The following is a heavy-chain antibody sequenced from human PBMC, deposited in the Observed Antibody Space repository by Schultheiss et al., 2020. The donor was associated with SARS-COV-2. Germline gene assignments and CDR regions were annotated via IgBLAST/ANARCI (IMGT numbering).Heavy chain of an antibody. J-gene: IGHJ4*02. CDR1: GLTFDDDA. CDR3: ARDPGGYSYGPQYYFDY. CDR2: ISWNSGSI. D-gene: IGHD5-18*01. Sequence: GGSLRLSCAASGLTFDDDAMHWVRQAPGKGLEWVSGISWNSGSIGYADSVKGRFSISRDNAKNSLYVQMSSLRAEDTAVYYCARDPGGYSYGPQYYFDYWGQGTLVTVSS. V-gene: IGHV3-9*01.